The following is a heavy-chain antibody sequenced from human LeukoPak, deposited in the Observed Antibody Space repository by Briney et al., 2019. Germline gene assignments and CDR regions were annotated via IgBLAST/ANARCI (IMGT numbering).Heavy chain of an antibody. J-gene: IGHJ4*02. CDR2: IWSDGTNT. CDR1: GFTFSHFG. CDR3: AKDAQRGFDYSNSLEY. Sequence: RGSLRLSCAASGFTFSHFGFHWVRQAPGKGLEWVAVIWSDGTNTYYRNSVKGRFTIHRDDSQNRVYLQMNNLRVDDTAIYFCAKDAQRGFDYSNSLEYWGQGSPVTVPS. V-gene: IGHV3-33*03. D-gene: IGHD4-11*01.